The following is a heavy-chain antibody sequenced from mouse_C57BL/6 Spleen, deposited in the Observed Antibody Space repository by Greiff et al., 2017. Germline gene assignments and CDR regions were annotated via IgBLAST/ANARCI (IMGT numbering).Heavy chain of an antibody. D-gene: IGHD2-1*01. CDR3: ARESYGNAMDY. CDR1: GYTFTDYY. CDR2: IYPGSGNT. V-gene: IGHV1-76*01. Sequence: VQLQQSGAELVRPGASVKLSCKASGYTFTDYYINWVKQRPGQGLEWIARIYPGSGNTYYNEKFKGKATLTAEKSSSTAYMQLSSLTSEDSAVYFCARESYGNAMDYWGQGTSVTVSS. J-gene: IGHJ4*01.